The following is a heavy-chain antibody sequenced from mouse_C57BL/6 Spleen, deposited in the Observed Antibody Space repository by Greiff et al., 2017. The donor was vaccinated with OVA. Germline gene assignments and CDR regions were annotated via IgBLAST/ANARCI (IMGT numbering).Heavy chain of an antibody. D-gene: IGHD2-3*01. CDR1: GFTFSSYG. CDR3: ARLSDGYFSGFAY. J-gene: IGHJ3*01. CDR2: ISSGGSYT. V-gene: IGHV5-6*01. Sequence: EVQLVESGGDLVKPGGSLKLSCAASGFTFSSYGMSWVRQTPDKRLEWVATISSGGSYTYYPDSVKGRFTISRDNAKNTLYLQMSSLKSEDTAMYYCARLSDGYFSGFAYWGQGTLVTVSA.